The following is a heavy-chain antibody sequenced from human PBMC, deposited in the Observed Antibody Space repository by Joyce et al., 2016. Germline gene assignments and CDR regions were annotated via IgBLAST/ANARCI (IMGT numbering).Heavy chain of an antibody. CDR1: GFTFSTYS. CDR3: AGDSGSYSGAPAI. CDR2: IRSSSSIT. J-gene: IGHJ3*02. Sequence: EVQLVESGGGLVQPGGSLRLSCAASGFTFSTYSMNWVRQAPGKGLEWVSYIRSSSSITYYADSVKGRLTISRDNAKNSLYLQMNSLRAEDTAVYYCAGDSGSYSGAPAIWGQGTMVTVSS. D-gene: IGHD1-26*01. V-gene: IGHV3-48*01.